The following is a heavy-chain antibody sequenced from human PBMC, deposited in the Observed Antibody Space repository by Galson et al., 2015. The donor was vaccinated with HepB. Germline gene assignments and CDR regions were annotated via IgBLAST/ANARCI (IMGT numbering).Heavy chain of an antibody. V-gene: IGHV3-33*08. CDR3: ARDARYGSGSFVLDV. D-gene: IGHD3-10*01. CDR2: IWYDGSNK. CDR1: GFTFSSYG. Sequence: SLRLSCAASGFTFSSYGMHWVRQAPGKGLEWVAVIWYDGSNKYYADSVKGRFTISRDNSKNTLYLQMNSLRAEDTAVYYCARDARYGSGSFVLDVWGQGTTVTVSS. J-gene: IGHJ6*02.